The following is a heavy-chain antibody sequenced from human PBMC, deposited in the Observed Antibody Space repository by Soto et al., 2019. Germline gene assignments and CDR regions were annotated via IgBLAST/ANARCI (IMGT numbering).Heavy chain of an antibody. CDR2: IYYSGST. CDR1: GGSISSGGYY. Sequence: SETLSLTCTVSGGSISSGGYYWSWIRQHPGKGLEWIGYIYYSGSTYYDPSLKSRVTISVDTSKNQFSLKLSSVTAADTAVYYCARVRAVVVAAAPSNWFDPWGQGTLVTVSS. D-gene: IGHD2-15*01. V-gene: IGHV4-31*03. CDR3: ARVRAVVVAAAPSNWFDP. J-gene: IGHJ5*02.